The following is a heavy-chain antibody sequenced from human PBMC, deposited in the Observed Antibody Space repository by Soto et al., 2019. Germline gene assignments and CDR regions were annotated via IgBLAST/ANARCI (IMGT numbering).Heavy chain of an antibody. D-gene: IGHD2-21*02. CDR2: ISYDGSNK. V-gene: IGHV3-30-3*01. Sequence: PGGSLRLSCAASGFTFSSYAMHWVRQAPGKGLEWVAVISYDGSNKYYADSVKGRFTISRDNSKNTLYLQMNSLRAEDTAVYYCARVRGPYCGGDCYPPTPNWFDPWGQGTLVTVSS. J-gene: IGHJ5*02. CDR1: GFTFSSYA. CDR3: ARVRGPYCGGDCYPPTPNWFDP.